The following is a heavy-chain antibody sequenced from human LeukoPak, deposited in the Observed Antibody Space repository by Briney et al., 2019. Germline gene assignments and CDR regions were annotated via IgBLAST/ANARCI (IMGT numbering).Heavy chain of an antibody. Sequence: PGGSLRLSCAASGFTFSDYSMNWVRQAPGKGLQWVSSISSSSKYIYYADSVKGRFTISRDNSKNMLYLQMNSLRAEDTAVYYCARVPGYDSSGYFDYWGQGTLVTVSS. V-gene: IGHV3-21*01. CDR1: GFTFSDYS. CDR2: ISSSSKYI. J-gene: IGHJ4*02. CDR3: ARVPGYDSSGYFDY. D-gene: IGHD3-22*01.